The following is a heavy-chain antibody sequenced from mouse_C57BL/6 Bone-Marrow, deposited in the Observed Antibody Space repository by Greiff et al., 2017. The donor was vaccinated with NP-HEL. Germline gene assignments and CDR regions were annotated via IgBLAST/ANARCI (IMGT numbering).Heavy chain of an antibody. CDR1: GFTFSSYA. CDR2: ISDGGSYT. V-gene: IGHV5-4*01. Sequence: EVMLVESGGGLVKPGGSLKLSCAASGFTFSSYAMSWVRQTPEKRLEWVATISDGGSYTYYPDNVKGRFTISRDNAKNNLYLQMSHLKSEDTAMYYCAREGVYYDYDEGGFDYWGQGTTLTVSS. D-gene: IGHD2-4*01. CDR3: AREGVYYDYDEGGFDY. J-gene: IGHJ2*01.